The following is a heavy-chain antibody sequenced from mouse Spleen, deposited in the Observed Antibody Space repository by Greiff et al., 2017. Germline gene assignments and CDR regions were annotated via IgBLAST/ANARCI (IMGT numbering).Heavy chain of an antibody. V-gene: IGHV14-4*01. CDR3: TFYGWAY. CDR2: IDPENGDT. D-gene: IGHD2-2*01. J-gene: IGHJ3*01. Sequence: EVMLVESGAELVRPGASVKLSCTASGFNIKDDYMHWVKQRPEQGLEWIGWIDPENGDTEYASKFQGKATITADTSSNTAYLQLSSLTSEDTAVYYCTFYGWAYWGQGTLVTVSA. CDR1: GFNIKDDY.